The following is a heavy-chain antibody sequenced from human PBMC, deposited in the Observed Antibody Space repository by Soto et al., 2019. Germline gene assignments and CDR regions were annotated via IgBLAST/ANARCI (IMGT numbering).Heavy chain of an antibody. CDR1: GGSISGYY. CDR3: VRSFQGLD. D-gene: IGHD4-17*01. Sequence: QVQLQESGPGLVKPSETLSLTCTVSGGSISGYYWSWMRQPPGKGLEWIGYIYYTGRTNYNPSLKSRVTISLDTSKNQFSLRLNSVTAADTAVYYCVRSFQGLDWGQGTLVTVPS. J-gene: IGHJ4*02. CDR2: IYYTGRT. V-gene: IGHV4-59*01.